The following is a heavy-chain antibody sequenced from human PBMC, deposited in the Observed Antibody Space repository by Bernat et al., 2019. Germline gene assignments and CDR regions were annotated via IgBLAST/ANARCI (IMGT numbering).Heavy chain of an antibody. J-gene: IGHJ4*02. CDR2: FYNNGNT. D-gene: IGHD4-17*01. V-gene: IGHV4-59*01. CDR3: ARGGYGDSSDYFDF. CDR1: GDSISSNY. Sequence: QVQLQQWGAGLLKPSETLSLTCSVSGDSISSNYWSWIRQPPGKRLEWIGYFYNNGNTNYNPSLKSRVTISGDTPKNQFSLMVRSVTAADTAVYYCARGGYGDSSDYFDFWGQGTLVTVYS.